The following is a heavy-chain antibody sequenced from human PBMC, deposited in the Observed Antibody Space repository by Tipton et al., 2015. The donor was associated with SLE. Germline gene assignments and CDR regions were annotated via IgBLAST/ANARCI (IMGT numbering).Heavy chain of an antibody. Sequence: TLSLTCTVSGYSISSGYYWGWIRQPPGKGLEWIATMYSGGSKYYNPSLKSRVTISLDTSKNQFSLKVSSVTAADTAVYYCASKGGSGSYYPNWGQGTLVTVSS. V-gene: IGHV4-38-2*02. CDR3: ASKGGSGSYYPN. CDR1: GYSISSGYY. J-gene: IGHJ4*02. CDR2: MYSGGSK. D-gene: IGHD3-10*01.